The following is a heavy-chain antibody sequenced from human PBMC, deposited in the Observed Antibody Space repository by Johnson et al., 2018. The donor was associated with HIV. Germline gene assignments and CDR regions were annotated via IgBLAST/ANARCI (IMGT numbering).Heavy chain of an antibody. CDR2: ISWNSGNI. Sequence: VQLLESGGGLVQPGRSLRLSCAASGFTFDDYAMHWVRQATGKGLEWVSGISWNSGNIDYADSVKGRFTISRDNAKNSLYLQMNSLRAEDTALYYCAKDIWQYMYGAFDIWGQGTMVTVSS. CDR3: AKDIWQYMYGAFDI. V-gene: IGHV3-9*01. D-gene: IGHD2-8*01. CDR1: GFTFDDYA. J-gene: IGHJ3*02.